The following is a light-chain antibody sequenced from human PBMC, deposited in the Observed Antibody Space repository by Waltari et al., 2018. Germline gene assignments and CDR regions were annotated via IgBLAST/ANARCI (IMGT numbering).Light chain of an antibody. Sequence: ITCRASQSISSYLNWYQQKPGKAPKLLIYAASSLQSGVPSRFSGSGSGTDFTLTISSLQPEDFATYYCQQSYSTPQTFGPGTKVDIK. CDR3: QQSYSTPQT. J-gene: IGKJ3*01. V-gene: IGKV1-39*01. CDR1: QSISSY. CDR2: AAS.